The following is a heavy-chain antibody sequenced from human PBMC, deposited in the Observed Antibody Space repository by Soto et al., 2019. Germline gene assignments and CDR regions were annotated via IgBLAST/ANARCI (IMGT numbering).Heavy chain of an antibody. J-gene: IGHJ6*02. Sequence: QVQLVQSGAEVKKPGASVKVSCKASGYTFTSYGISWVRQAPGQGLEWMGWISAYNGNTNYAQKLQGRVTMTTDTSTSTAYMELRSLRSDDTAVDYCARDPPVSQHRESDGMDVWGQGTTVTVSS. V-gene: IGHV1-18*01. D-gene: IGHD6-13*01. CDR2: ISAYNGNT. CDR3: ARDPPVSQHRESDGMDV. CDR1: GYTFTSYG.